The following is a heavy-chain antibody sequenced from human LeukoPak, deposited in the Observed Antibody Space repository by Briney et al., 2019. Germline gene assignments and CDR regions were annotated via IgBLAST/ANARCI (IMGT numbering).Heavy chain of an antibody. J-gene: IGHJ4*02. V-gene: IGHV1-8*01. Sequence: ASVKVSCKASGYTFTSYDVNWVRQATGQGLEWMGWVSPNSANTAYAQKFQGRVTMTRNTSISTAYMELSSLRSEDTAVYDCAIKLSSGGYWGQGTLVTVSS. CDR2: VSPNSANT. CDR1: GYTFTSYD. CDR3: AIKLSSGGY. D-gene: IGHD3-22*01.